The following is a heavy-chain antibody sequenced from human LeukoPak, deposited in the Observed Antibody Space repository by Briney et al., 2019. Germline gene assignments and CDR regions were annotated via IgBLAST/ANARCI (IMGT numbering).Heavy chain of an antibody. J-gene: IGHJ6*02. Sequence: SQTLSLTCAISGDSVSSNSAAWNWIRQSPSRGLEWLGRTYYRSKWYNDYAVSVKSRITINPDTSKNRFSLQLNSVTPEDTAVYYCARDRSPNCSGGSCPRWYYYYGMDVWGQGTTVTVSS. D-gene: IGHD2-15*01. CDR2: TYYRSKWYN. CDR3: ARDRSPNCSGGSCPRWYYYYGMDV. CDR1: GDSVSSNSAA. V-gene: IGHV6-1*01.